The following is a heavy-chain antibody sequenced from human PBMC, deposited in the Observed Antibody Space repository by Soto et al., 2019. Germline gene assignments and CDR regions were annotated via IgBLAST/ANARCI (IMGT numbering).Heavy chain of an antibody. J-gene: IGHJ5*01. D-gene: IGHD2-21*02. V-gene: IGHV3-23*01. CDR1: EFNLNNQA. Sequence: QLLESGGGLVQPGGTLRFSGTASEFNLNNQAQSWSRQPPGKGRLWVSTFSGSGATSLYPDSVKGRFTISKDSSQAYLDLKSLRVEDSATYYCAKTETMVVVTVQPRWFDSWGRGTLVTVS. CDR2: FSGSGATS. CDR3: AKTETMVVVTVQPRWFDS.